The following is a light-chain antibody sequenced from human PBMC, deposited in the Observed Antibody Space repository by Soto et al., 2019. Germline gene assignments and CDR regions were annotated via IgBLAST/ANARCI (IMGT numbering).Light chain of an antibody. CDR2: DAS. Sequence: EIVLTQSPATLSLSPGERATLSCRASQSVSSYLAWYQQKPGQDPRLLIYDASNRATGIPARFSGSGPGTDFTLTISSLEPEDIAVYYCQQRSNWPEYTFGQGTKREIK. V-gene: IGKV3-11*01. CDR1: QSVSSY. CDR3: QQRSNWPEYT. J-gene: IGKJ2*01.